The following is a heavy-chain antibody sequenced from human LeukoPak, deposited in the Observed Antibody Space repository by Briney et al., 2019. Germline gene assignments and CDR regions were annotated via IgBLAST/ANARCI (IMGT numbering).Heavy chain of an antibody. CDR3: ARGGAARHWFDP. V-gene: IGHV4-31*03. CDR1: GGSISSGGYY. D-gene: IGHD6-13*01. CDR2: IYYSGST. Sequence: PSETLSLTCTVSGGSISSGGYYWSWIRQHPGKGLKWIGYIYYSGSTYYNPSLKSRVTISVDTSKNQFSLKLSSVTAADTAVYYCARGGAARHWFDPWGQGTLVTVSS. J-gene: IGHJ5*02.